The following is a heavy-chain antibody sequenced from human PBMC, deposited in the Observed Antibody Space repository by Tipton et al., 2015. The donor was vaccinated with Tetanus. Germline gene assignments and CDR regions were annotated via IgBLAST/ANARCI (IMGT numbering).Heavy chain of an antibody. CDR1: GFIFSSYT. CDR2: ISSTSSYV. D-gene: IGHD3-10*01. V-gene: IGHV3-21*04. J-gene: IGHJ3*01. Sequence: SLRLSCEVSGFIFSSYTMNWVRQTPGKGLEWVSSISSTSSYVYYADSLKGRFTISRDNANNSLYLQMSSLRPEDTALYYCARAVRGHDVFDVWGQGTVVTVSS. CDR3: ARAVRGHDVFDV.